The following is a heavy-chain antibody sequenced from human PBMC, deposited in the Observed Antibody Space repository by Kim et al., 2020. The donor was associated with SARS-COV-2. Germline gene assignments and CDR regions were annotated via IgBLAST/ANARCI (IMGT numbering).Heavy chain of an antibody. J-gene: IGHJ3*02. CDR3: ASPATWGIGASDAFDI. D-gene: IGHD3-16*01. Sequence: ASVKVSCKASGYTFTSYYMHWVRQAPGQGLEWMGIINPSGGSTSYAQKFQGRVTMTRDTSTSTVYMELSSLRSEDTAVYYCASPATWGIGASDAFDIWGLATMVTVSS. CDR1: GYTFTSYY. V-gene: IGHV1-46*01. CDR2: INPSGGST.